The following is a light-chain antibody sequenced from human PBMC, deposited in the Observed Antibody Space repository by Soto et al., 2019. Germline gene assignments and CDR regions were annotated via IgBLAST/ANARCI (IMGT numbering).Light chain of an antibody. J-gene: IGKJ1*01. CDR3: QQYGSSSWT. CDR2: GAS. CDR1: QSVSSSY. Sequence: EVVLTQSQGRLSLSPGERATLSCRASQSVSSSYLAWYQQKPGQAPRLLIYGASSRATGIPDRFSGSGSGTDFTLTISRLEPEDFALYYCQQYGSSSWTFAQGGNVDIK. V-gene: IGKV3-20*01.